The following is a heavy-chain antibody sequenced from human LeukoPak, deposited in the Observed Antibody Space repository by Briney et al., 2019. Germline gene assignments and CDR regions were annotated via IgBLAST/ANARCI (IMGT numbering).Heavy chain of an antibody. D-gene: IGHD3-10*01. Sequence: GESLKISCKGSGYTFTSYWINWVRQMPGKGLEWMGIIYPGESDTRYSPSFQGQVTMSADKSFNTAYVQWSSLKASDTAMYFCARLREGAAFDYWGQGTLVTVSS. J-gene: IGHJ4*02. CDR1: GYTFTSYW. CDR2: IYPGESDT. CDR3: ARLREGAAFDY. V-gene: IGHV5-51*01.